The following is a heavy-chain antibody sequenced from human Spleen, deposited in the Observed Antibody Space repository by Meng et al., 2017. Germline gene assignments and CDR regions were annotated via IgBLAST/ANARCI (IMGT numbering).Heavy chain of an antibody. CDR1: GYTFTSYY. J-gene: IGHJ4*02. D-gene: IGHD5-24*01. CDR2: INSSGGST. Sequence: QVQLVQSGAEVKKPGASGKVSCKASGYTFTSYYMHWVRQAPGQGLEWMGIINSSGGSTSYAQKFQGRVTMTRDTSTSTVYLEVSSLTSEDTAVYYCVRELRDTLYFDYWGQGTLVTVSS. CDR3: VRELRDTLYFDY. V-gene: IGHV1-46*03.